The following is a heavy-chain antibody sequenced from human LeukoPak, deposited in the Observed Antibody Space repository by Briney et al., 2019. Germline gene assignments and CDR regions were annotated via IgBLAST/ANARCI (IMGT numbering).Heavy chain of an antibody. CDR1: GYSFASYW. Sequence: GESLKISCKGSGYSFASYWIGWVRQMPGKGLEWMGVVYPGDSDTRYSPSFQGQVTISADKSISTAYLQWSSLKASDTAMYYCARNPLVVVPAVSVGDGFDIWGQGAMVTVSS. D-gene: IGHD2-2*01. V-gene: IGHV5-51*01. CDR3: ARNPLVVVPAVSVGDGFDI. CDR2: VYPGDSDT. J-gene: IGHJ3*02.